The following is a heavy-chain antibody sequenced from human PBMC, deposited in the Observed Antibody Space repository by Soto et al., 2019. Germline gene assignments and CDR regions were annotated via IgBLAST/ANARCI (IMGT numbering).Heavy chain of an antibody. CDR3: TIGSWSGEVFDI. CDR2: IIPMLGVR. J-gene: IGHJ3*02. D-gene: IGHD2-21*01. CDR1: GGTFSTYS. Sequence: QVQLVQSGAEVKKPGSSVKVSCKDSGGTFSTYSMFWVRQAPGQGLEWMGRIIPMLGVRNYAQRFQDRVTITADKSTATVHMELSRLRSEDMALYYCTIGSWSGEVFDIWGQGTMVTVSS. V-gene: IGHV1-69*02.